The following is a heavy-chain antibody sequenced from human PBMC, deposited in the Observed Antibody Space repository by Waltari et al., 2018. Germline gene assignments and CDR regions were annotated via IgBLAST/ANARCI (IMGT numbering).Heavy chain of an antibody. D-gene: IGHD2-15*01. CDR1: GYTFTGYY. CDR3: ARVNGGGYFFGGTYYDERNWFDP. Sequence: QVQLVQSGAEVKKPGASVKVSCKASGYTFTGYYIYWVRQAPGQGLEWMGRINPNSGGTNYAQKFQGRITLTRDPSISTAYMELSSRTSDGTAMYYCARVNGGGYFFGGTYYDERNWFDPWGQGTLVTVSS. V-gene: IGHV1-2*06. J-gene: IGHJ5*02. CDR2: INPNSGGT.